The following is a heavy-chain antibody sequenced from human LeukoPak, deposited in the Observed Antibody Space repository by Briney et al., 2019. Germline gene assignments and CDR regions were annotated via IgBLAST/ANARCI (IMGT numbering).Heavy chain of an antibody. Sequence: GGSLRLSCAASGFTFSDAWMSWVRQAPGKGLEWVGFIRSKTYGGTTGYAASVKDTFTISRDDSKSVVYLQMNSLKTEDTAFYYCTRGVGQQLIPPDYWGQGTLVTVSS. CDR1: GFTFSDAW. D-gene: IGHD6-13*01. J-gene: IGHJ4*02. CDR3: TRGVGQQLIPPDY. CDR2: IRSKTYGGTT. V-gene: IGHV3-49*04.